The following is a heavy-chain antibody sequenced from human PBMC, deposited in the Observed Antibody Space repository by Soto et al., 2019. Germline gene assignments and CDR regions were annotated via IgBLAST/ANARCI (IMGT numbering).Heavy chain of an antibody. D-gene: IGHD6-25*01. V-gene: IGHV4-59*01. CDR2: IYNSGST. Sequence: SETLSLTCPVSGGSISTYYLSWIRQVPGKGLEWIGNIYNSGSTNYNPSLESRVTISIDTSKNQFSLNLRSVTAADTAVYYCATSGGSSRYRWFGPWGQGTLVTVSS. J-gene: IGHJ5*02. CDR1: GGSISTYY. CDR3: ATSGGSSRYRWFGP.